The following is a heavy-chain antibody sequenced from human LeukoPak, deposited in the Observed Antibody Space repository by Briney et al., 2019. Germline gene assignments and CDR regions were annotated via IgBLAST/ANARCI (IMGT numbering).Heavy chain of an antibody. V-gene: IGHV3-23*01. CDR2: ISGSGGST. D-gene: IGHD6-13*01. J-gene: IGHJ4*02. Sequence: GGSLRLSCAASGFTFSSYAMSWVRQASGKGLEWVSAISGSGGSTDYVASVKGRFTISRDNSKNTLYLQVSSLRADDTAVYYCAKGGRIEAAGNIDYWGQGTLVTVSS. CDR3: AKGGRIEAAGNIDY. CDR1: GFTFSSYA.